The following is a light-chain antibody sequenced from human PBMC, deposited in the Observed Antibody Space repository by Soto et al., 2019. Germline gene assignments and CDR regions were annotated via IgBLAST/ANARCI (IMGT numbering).Light chain of an antibody. J-gene: IGKJ1*01. CDR1: QSVSNNY. CDR3: QQYSSLWT. CDR2: GAS. Sequence: EIVLTQSPGTLSLSPGERATLSCRTSQSVSNNYLAWYQQKPGQAPRLLIYGASSRATGIPDRFSGSGSGTDITLSISRLEPEDFAVYYCQQYSSLWTFGQGTKVDIK. V-gene: IGKV3-20*01.